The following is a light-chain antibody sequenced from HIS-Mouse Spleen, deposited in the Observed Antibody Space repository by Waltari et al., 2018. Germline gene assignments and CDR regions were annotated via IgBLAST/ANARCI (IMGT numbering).Light chain of an antibody. Sequence: QSVLTQPPSASGTPGQRVTIPCSGSSSNIGSNTVNWYQQPPGTAPKRLIYRNNQRPSGIPDRLSGSKSGTSASLAISGLQSEDEADYYCAAWDDSLNGVVFGGGTKLTVL. CDR3: AAWDDSLNGVV. CDR1: SSNIGSNT. V-gene: IGLV1-44*01. CDR2: RNN. J-gene: IGLJ2*01.